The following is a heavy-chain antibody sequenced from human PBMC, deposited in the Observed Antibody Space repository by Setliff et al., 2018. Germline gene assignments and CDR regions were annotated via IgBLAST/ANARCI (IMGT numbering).Heavy chain of an antibody. CDR3: ARDLAEATGYYYYMDV. Sequence: PGGSLRLSCAASGFTFSDYYMSWIRQAPGKGLEWVSYISSSSSYTNYADSVKGRFTISRDNAKNSLYLQMNSLRAEDTAVYYCARDLAEATGYYYYMDVWGKGTTVTVSS. J-gene: IGHJ6*03. D-gene: IGHD5-12*01. V-gene: IGHV3-11*05. CDR1: GFTFSDYY. CDR2: ISSSSSYT.